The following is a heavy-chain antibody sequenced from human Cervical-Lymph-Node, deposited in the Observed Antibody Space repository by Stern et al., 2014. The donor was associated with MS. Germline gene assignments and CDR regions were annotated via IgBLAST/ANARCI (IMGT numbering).Heavy chain of an antibody. Sequence: DQLVESGGGVVQPGRSLRLSCAAFGFVFRRYALHWVRQAPGKGLEWVALISYDGRDKDYTDSVKGRFTVSRDNSNNTVDLKMNSLRLEDTAVYYCAKGGSGSYLDWGQGSLVTVSS. J-gene: IGHJ4*02. V-gene: IGHV3-30*04. CDR1: GFVFRRYA. CDR3: AKGGSGSYLD. CDR2: ISYDGRDK. D-gene: IGHD1-26*01.